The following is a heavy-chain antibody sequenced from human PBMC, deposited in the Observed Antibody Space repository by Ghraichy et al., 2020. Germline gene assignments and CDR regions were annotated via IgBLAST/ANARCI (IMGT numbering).Heavy chain of an antibody. CDR1: GGSISSSSYY. CDR3: ARIGDWNRKGFDY. Sequence: SETLSLTCTVSGGSISSSSYYWGWIRQPPGKGLEWIGSIYYSGSTYYNPSLKSRVTISADTSKNQFSLKLSSVTAADTAVYYCARIGDWNRKGFDYWAREPWSPSPQ. V-gene: IGHV4-39*01. CDR2: IYYSGST. J-gene: IGHJ4*02. D-gene: IGHD1-1*01.